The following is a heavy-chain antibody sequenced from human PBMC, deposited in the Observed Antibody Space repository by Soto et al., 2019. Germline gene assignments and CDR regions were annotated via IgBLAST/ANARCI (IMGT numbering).Heavy chain of an antibody. CDR2: IKQDGSEK. CDR3: ARHQGHSGSHIYYFDY. V-gene: IGHV3-7*01. J-gene: IGHJ4*02. CDR1: GFTFSSYW. D-gene: IGHD1-26*01. Sequence: EVQLVESGGGLVQPGGSLRLSCAASGFTFSSYWMSWVRQAPGKGLEWVANIKQDGSEKYYVDSVKGRFTISRDNAKNSLYLQKNSPESEDTAMYFCARHQGHSGSHIYYFDYWGQGTLVTVSS.